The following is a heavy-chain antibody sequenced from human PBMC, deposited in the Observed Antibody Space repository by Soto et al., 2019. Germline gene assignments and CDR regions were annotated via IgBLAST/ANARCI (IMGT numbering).Heavy chain of an antibody. Sequence: ASVKVSCKTSGYIFSNFGISWMRQVPGQGLEWMGWISAYNGNTNYAQKLQGRVTMTTDTSTSTAYMELRSLRSDDTAVYYCASGGSYYRGWFDPWGQGTLVTVSS. CDR3: ASGGSYYRGWFDP. CDR2: ISAYNGNT. J-gene: IGHJ5*02. CDR1: GYIFSNFG. V-gene: IGHV1-18*01. D-gene: IGHD1-26*01.